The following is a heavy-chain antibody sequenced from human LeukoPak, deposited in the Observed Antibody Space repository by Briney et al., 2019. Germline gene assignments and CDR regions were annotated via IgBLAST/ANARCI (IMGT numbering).Heavy chain of an antibody. Sequence: GGSLRLSCAASGFTVSNNYMSWVRQAPGKGLEWVSVIHSGGNRVYADFVKGQFTISRDNSKNTLYLQLNSLRGEDTAVYYCATSFWSGFYYYGMDVWGQGTTVTVSS. CDR3: ATSFWSGFYYYGMDV. V-gene: IGHV3-53*05. CDR2: IHSGGNR. CDR1: GFTVSNNY. D-gene: IGHD3-3*01. J-gene: IGHJ6*02.